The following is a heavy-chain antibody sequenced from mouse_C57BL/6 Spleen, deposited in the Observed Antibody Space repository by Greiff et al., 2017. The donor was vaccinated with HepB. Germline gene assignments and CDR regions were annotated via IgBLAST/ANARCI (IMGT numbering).Heavy chain of an antibody. CDR1: GYTFTDYN. CDR2: INPNNGGT. D-gene: IGHD1-1*02. CDR3: ARGVLFQVGEYYYAMDY. J-gene: IGHJ4*01. Sequence: EVQLQQSGPELVKPGASVKMSCKASGYTFTDYNMHWVKQSHGKSLEWIGYINPNNGGTSYNQKFKGKATLTVNKSSSTAYMELRSLTSEDSAVYYCARGVLFQVGEYYYAMDYWGQGTSVTVSS. V-gene: IGHV1-22*01.